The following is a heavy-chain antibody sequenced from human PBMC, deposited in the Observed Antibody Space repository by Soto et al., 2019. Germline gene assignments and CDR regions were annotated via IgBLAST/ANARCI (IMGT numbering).Heavy chain of an antibody. Sequence: WRSLLVPCVYSPFILRNYSMRWVRQAAGMGLQWVASIKEDGSEKCYVDPVRRRFNISRENAKNSLYLQMNSLRAEDTAVYYCEIHRSLDLWGQGIMVTVSS. CDR3: EIHRSLDL. CDR2: IKEDGSEK. CDR1: PFILRNYS. V-gene: IGHV3-7*03. J-gene: IGHJ5*02.